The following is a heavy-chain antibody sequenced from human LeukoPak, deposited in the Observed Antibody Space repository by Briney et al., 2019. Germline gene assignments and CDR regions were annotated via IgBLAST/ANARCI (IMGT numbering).Heavy chain of an antibody. D-gene: IGHD6-19*01. CDR1: GFTSSNHA. CDR2: ISTDGVNT. Sequence: GGPLSPSSAPAGFTSSNHAMNWVRQPARKGLEWGSRISTDGVNTYYADSVKGRFTISRDTSKDTLYLQMTSLSAEDTAVYYCARCTKYTTGWCNWFDPWGQGTLVTVSS. CDR3: ARCTKYTTGWCNWFDP. V-gene: IGHV3-23*01. J-gene: IGHJ5*02.